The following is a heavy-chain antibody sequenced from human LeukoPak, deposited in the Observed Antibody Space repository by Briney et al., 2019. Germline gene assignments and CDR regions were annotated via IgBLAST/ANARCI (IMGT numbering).Heavy chain of an antibody. D-gene: IGHD3-22*01. CDR1: GFTVSNNY. Sequence: GGSLRLSCAASGFTVSNNYMSWVRQAPGKGLEWVSIIYSGGTTYYADSVKGRFTISRDNSKNTLFLQMNSLRAEDTAVYYCTKGDITMIPDWGQGTLVTVSS. J-gene: IGHJ4*02. V-gene: IGHV3-53*01. CDR3: TKGDITMIPD. CDR2: IYSGGTT.